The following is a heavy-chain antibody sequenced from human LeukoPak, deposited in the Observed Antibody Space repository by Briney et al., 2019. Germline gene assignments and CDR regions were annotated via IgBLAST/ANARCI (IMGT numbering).Heavy chain of an antibody. V-gene: IGHV4-61*01. J-gene: IGHJ2*01. CDR3: ARGMPGGGGESGCFDL. D-gene: IGHD3-10*01. CDR1: GGSVSSGYYY. CDR2: IYCSGST. Sequence: SETLSLTCTVSGGSVSSGYYYWSWIRQPPGKGLEWIGYIYCSGSTNYNPSLKSRVSMSVDTSRNQFSLRLSSVTAADTAVYFWARGMPGGGGESGCFDLWGRGPLVTVSS.